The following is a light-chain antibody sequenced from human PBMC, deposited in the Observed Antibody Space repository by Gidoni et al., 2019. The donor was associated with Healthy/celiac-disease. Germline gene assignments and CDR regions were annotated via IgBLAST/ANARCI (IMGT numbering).Light chain of an antibody. CDR3: QQRSNWPGYT. Sequence: DIVLTQSPATLSLSPGERATLSCRASQSVSSYLAWYQQKPGQAPRLLIYDASNRATGIPARFSGSGSGTDFTPTISSLEPEDFAVYYCQQRSNWPGYTFGQGTKLEIK. V-gene: IGKV3-11*01. CDR1: QSVSSY. CDR2: DAS. J-gene: IGKJ2*01.